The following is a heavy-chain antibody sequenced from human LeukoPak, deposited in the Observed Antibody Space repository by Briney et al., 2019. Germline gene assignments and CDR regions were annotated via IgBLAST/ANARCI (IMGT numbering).Heavy chain of an antibody. CDR2: ISGSGGST. Sequence: SGVSLRLSCAASGFTYSSYAMSWVRQAPGKGLEWVSGISGSGGSTYYADSVKGRITISRDNSKNTLYLQMNSLRAEDTGVYYCAKSTSGWYNFDYWGQGTLVTVSS. V-gene: IGHV3-23*01. D-gene: IGHD6-19*01. CDR1: GFTYSSYA. J-gene: IGHJ4*02. CDR3: AKSTSGWYNFDY.